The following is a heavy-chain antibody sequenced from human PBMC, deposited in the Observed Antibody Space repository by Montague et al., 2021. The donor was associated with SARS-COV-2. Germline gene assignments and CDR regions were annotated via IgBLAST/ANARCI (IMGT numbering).Heavy chain of an antibody. CDR3: AGRGHNCDYDLFDFDY. V-gene: IGHV3-74*01. J-gene: IGHJ4*02. Sequence: SLRLSCAASGFASSNYWMRWVRQAPGKGLVWVSHINRGGSCTNHAESVRGRFTISRDNAKNSLHLQMNSLRVEDTAVYFCAGRGHNCDYDLFDFDYWGQGTLVTVSS. CDR2: INRGGSCT. D-gene: IGHD5-12*01. CDR1: GFASSNYW.